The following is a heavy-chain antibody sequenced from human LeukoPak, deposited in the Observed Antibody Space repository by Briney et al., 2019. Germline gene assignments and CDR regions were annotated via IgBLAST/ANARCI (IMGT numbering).Heavy chain of an antibody. CDR2: ISSSSSYI. Sequence: RGSLRLSCAVSGFTFSSYSMNWVRQAPGKGLEWVSSISSSSSYIYYADSVKGRFTISRDNAKNSLYLQMNSLRAEDTAVYYCAREASIVVVPAAINYWGQGTLVTVSS. CDR1: GFTFSSYS. CDR3: AREASIVVVPAAINY. D-gene: IGHD2-2*02. J-gene: IGHJ4*02. V-gene: IGHV3-21*01.